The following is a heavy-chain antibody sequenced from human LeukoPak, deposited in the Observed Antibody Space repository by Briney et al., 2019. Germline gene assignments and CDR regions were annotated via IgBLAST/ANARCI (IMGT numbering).Heavy chain of an antibody. V-gene: IGHV1-69*05. Sequence: VASVKVSCKASGGTFSSYAISWVRQAPGQGLEWMGGIIPIFGTANYAQKFQGRVTITTDGSTSTAYMELSSLRSEDTAVYYCARAPRVRTMVRGVMVFDYWGQGTLVTVSS. D-gene: IGHD3-10*01. J-gene: IGHJ4*02. CDR3: ARAPRVRTMVRGVMVFDY. CDR1: GGTFSSYA. CDR2: IIPIFGTA.